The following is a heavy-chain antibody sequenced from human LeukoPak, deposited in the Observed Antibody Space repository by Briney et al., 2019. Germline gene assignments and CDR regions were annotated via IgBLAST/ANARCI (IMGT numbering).Heavy chain of an antibody. CDR2: VSGSGAGT. Sequence: GGSLRLSCAASGFTFSSYAVSWVRQAPGEGLEWVSAVSGSGAGTYYADSVKGRFTTSRDNSKNTLYLQMNSLRAEDTAVYYCAKVNSGWYSGDYWGQGTLVTVSS. CDR1: GFTFSSYA. D-gene: IGHD6-19*01. CDR3: AKVNSGWYSGDY. V-gene: IGHV3-23*01. J-gene: IGHJ4*02.